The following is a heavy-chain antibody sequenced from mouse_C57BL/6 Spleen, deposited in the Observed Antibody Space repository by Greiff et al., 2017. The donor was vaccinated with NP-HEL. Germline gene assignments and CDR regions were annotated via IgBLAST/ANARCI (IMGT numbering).Heavy chain of an antibody. Sequence: VQLQQSGPELVKPGASVKISCKASGYAFSSSWMNWVKQRPGKGLEWIGRIYPGDGDTNYNGKFKGKATLTADKSSSTAYMQLSSLTSEDSAVYFGANVYYDYDEAWFAYWGQGTLVTVSA. CDR3: ANVYYDYDEAWFAY. CDR1: GYAFSSSW. V-gene: IGHV1-82*01. J-gene: IGHJ3*01. D-gene: IGHD2-4*01. CDR2: IYPGDGDT.